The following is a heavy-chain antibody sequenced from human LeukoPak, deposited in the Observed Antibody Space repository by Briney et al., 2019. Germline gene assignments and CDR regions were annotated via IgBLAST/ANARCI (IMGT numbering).Heavy chain of an antibody. CDR2: IRYDGSNK. Sequence: GGTLRLSCAASGFTFSSYGMHWVRQAPGKGLEWVAFIRYDGSNKYYADSVKGRFTISRDNSKNTLYLQMNSLRAEGTAVYYCAKDHHSYEYYYYMDVWGKGTTVTISS. J-gene: IGHJ6*03. D-gene: IGHD5-18*01. CDR3: AKDHHSYEYYYYMDV. CDR1: GFTFSSYG. V-gene: IGHV3-30*02.